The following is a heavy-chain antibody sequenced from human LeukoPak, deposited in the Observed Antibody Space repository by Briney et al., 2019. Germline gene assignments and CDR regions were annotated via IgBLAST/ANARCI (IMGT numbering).Heavy chain of an antibody. Sequence: GGSLRLSCAASGFTFSSYSMNWVRQAPGKGLEWVSSISSSSSYIYYADSVKGRFTISRDNAKNSLYLQMNSLRAEDTAVYHRARAFGRRATRAFATWGQGTMFTVSS. CDR1: GFTFSSYS. D-gene: IGHD2-15*01. CDR2: ISSSSSYI. CDR3: ARAFGRRATRAFAT. V-gene: IGHV3-21*01. J-gene: IGHJ3*02.